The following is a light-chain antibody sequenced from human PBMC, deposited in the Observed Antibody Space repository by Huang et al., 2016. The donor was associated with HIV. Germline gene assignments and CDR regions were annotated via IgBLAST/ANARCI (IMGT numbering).Light chain of an antibody. CDR3: HQYFRTPLT. Sequence: IVVTQSPDSLAVSLGERAAINCKSSQSVLYSSKNNNYLAWYQQKPGQSPALLIYWASTRAPGVPDRFNGSGSGTDFTLTISSLQPEDVALYYCHQYFRTPLTFGGGTRVDIK. CDR2: WAS. CDR1: QSVLYSSKNNNY. J-gene: IGKJ4*01. V-gene: IGKV4-1*01.